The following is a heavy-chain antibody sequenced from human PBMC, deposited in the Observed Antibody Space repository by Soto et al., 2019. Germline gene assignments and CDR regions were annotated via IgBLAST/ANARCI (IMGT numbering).Heavy chain of an antibody. CDR3: AKGRGGSGSLTPRVDF. CDR2: ISGGGDTT. V-gene: IGHV3-23*01. Sequence: EVQLLESGGGLVQPGGSLRLSCAASGFTFNNYAMTWVRQAPGKGLEWVSAISGGGDTTSYADSVKGRFTVSRDGSKNTLYLQTSSVRVEVTALYYCAKGRGGSGSLTPRVDFWGQGTLVTVSS. J-gene: IGHJ4*02. CDR1: GFTFNNYA. D-gene: IGHD3-10*01.